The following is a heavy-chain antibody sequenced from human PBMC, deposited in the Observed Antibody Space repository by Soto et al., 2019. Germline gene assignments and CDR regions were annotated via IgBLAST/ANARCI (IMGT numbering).Heavy chain of an antibody. Sequence: PSETLSLTCTVSGGSISSSSYYWGWIRQPPGKGLEWIGSIYYSGSTYYNPSLKSRVTISVDTSKNQFSLRLTSVTAADTAVYYCARLPHYYDSSGYPFYFDYWGQGTLVTVSS. J-gene: IGHJ4*02. CDR1: GGSISSSSYY. V-gene: IGHV4-39*01. CDR2: IYYSGST. D-gene: IGHD3-22*01. CDR3: ARLPHYYDSSGYPFYFDY.